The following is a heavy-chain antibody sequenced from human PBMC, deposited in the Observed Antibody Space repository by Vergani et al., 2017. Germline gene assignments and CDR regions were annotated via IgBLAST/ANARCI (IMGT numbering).Heavy chain of an antibody. D-gene: IGHD6-13*01. CDR3: ARESGRSSSYFDI. CDR2: IYSGGST. Sequence: EVQLVESGGGLIQPGGSLRLSCAASGFTVSSNYMSWVRQAPGKGREWVSVIYSGGSTYYADSVKGRFTISRDNSKNTLYLQMNSLRAEDTAVYYCARESGRSSSYFDIWGQGTMVTVSS. J-gene: IGHJ3*02. V-gene: IGHV3-53*01. CDR1: GFTVSSNY.